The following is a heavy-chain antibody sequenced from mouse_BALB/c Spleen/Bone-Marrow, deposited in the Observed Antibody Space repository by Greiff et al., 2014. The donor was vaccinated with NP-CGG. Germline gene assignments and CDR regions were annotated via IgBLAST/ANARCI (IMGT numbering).Heavy chain of an antibody. CDR3: ARHAYYDQTEVSFVY. D-gene: IGHD2-4*01. CDR2: ISGDGRYT. J-gene: IGHJ3*01. CDR1: GFSFSNYG. Sequence: EVQLVESGGGLVKSGGSLKLSCAASGFSFSNYGMPWVRQTPEKRLEWVATISGDGRYTFYSDSVRGRFTISRDNAKYNLYLQLSSLRSADTALYYCARHAYYDQTEVSFVYWGQGTLVTVSA. V-gene: IGHV5-9-2*01.